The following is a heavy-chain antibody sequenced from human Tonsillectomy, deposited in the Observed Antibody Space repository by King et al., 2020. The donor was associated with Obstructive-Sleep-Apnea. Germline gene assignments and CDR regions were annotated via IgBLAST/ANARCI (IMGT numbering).Heavy chain of an antibody. V-gene: IGHV3-30*04. CDR1: GFTFSSYA. J-gene: IGHJ4*02. CDR2: ISYDGSNK. Sequence: VQLVESGGGVVQPGRSLRLSCAASGFTFSSYAMHWVRPAPGKGLGWVAVISYDGSNKYNAEPVKGRFTISRDNTKNTLYLQMNSLRAEDTAVYYCASSNAIDYWGQGTLVTVSS. CDR3: ASSNAIDY.